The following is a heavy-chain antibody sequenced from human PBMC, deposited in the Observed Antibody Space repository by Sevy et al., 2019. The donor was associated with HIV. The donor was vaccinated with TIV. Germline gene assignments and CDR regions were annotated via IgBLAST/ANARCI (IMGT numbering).Heavy chain of an antibody. CDR3: ASWGGYSGL. CDR1: GFTFSSYA. Sequence: GGSLRLSCAASGFTFSSYAMHWVRQAPGKGLEWVAVISYDGRNKYYADSVKGRFTISRDNSKNTLYLQMNSLRAEDTAVYYCASWGGYSGLWGQGTLVTVSS. D-gene: IGHD5-12*01. CDR2: ISYDGRNK. J-gene: IGHJ4*02. V-gene: IGHV3-30*04.